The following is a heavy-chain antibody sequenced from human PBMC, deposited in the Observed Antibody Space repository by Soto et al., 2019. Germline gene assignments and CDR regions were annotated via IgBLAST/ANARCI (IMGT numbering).Heavy chain of an antibody. CDR2: INAGNGNT. CDR3: ARAVAVAAAFDY. D-gene: IGHD6-19*01. Sequence: QVQLVQSGAEEKKPGASVKVSCKASGYTFTGYAMHWVRQAPGQRLEWMGWINAGNGNTKYSQKFQGRVTITRETSASQAYMGLISLRSEDTAVYYCARAVAVAAAFDYWGQGTLVTVSS. CDR1: GYTFTGYA. V-gene: IGHV1-3*05. J-gene: IGHJ4*02.